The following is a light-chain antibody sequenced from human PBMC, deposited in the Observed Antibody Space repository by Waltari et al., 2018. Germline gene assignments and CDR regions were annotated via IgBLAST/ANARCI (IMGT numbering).Light chain of an antibody. CDR1: NLETKN. Sequence: SYELTQPLSVSVALGQPASISCGGNNLETKNVHWYQQKPGQAPVLVIHSDYNRPSGIPERFSGSNSGKTATLTISGAQAGDEADYFCQVWDSSTDVVFGGGTKLIVL. V-gene: IGLV3-9*01. CDR2: SDY. J-gene: IGLJ2*01. CDR3: QVWDSSTDVV.